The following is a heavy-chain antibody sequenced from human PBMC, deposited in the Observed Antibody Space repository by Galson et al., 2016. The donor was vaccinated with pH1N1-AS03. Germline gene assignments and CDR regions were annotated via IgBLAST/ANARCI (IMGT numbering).Heavy chain of an antibody. CDR3: AKQGCSNGVRYQDY. J-gene: IGHJ4*02. Sequence: SLRLSCAASGFTFSTYAMTWVRQAPGKGLEWVSAISGSGDSTNYAASVKGRLSISRDNSKNTLYLQMNSLRAEDTAVYYCAKQGCSNGVRYQDYWGQGTLVTVSS. CDR2: ISGSGDST. CDR1: GFTFSTYA. D-gene: IGHD2-8*01. V-gene: IGHV3-23*01.